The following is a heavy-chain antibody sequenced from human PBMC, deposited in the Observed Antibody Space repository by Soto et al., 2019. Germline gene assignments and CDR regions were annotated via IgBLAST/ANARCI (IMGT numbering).Heavy chain of an antibody. CDR3: ARQGGGCSSTSCWDYYYGMDV. D-gene: IGHD2-2*01. Sequence: GESLKISCKGSGYSFTSYWIGWVRQMPGKGLEWMGIIYPGDSDTRYSRSFQGQVTISADNSISTAYLQWSSLKASDTAMYYCARQGGGCSSTSCWDYYYGMDVWGQGTTVTVSS. V-gene: IGHV5-51*01. J-gene: IGHJ6*02. CDR1: GYSFTSYW. CDR2: IYPGDSDT.